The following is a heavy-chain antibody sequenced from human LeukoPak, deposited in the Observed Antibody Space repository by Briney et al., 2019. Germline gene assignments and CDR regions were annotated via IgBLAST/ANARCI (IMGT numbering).Heavy chain of an antibody. V-gene: IGHV1-46*01. CDR1: GYTFTSYY. Sequence: ASVKVSCKASGYTFTSYYMHWVRQAPGQGLEWMGIINPSGCSTSYAQKFQGRVTMTRDTSTSTVYMELSSLRSEDTAVYYCARRAASHGFFDSWGQGTLVTVSS. CDR3: ARRAASHGFFDS. CDR2: INPSGCST. J-gene: IGHJ4*02.